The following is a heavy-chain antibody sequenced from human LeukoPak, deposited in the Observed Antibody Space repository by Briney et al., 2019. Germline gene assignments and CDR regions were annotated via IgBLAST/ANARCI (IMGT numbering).Heavy chain of an antibody. J-gene: IGHJ5*02. CDR1: GYSFTSYW. Sequence: GEFLKISCKGSGYSFTSYWIGWERQMPGKGLEWMGIIYPGDSDTRYSPSFQGQVTISADKSISTAYLQWSSLKASDTAMYYCARARRTNWFDPWGQGTLVTVSS. CDR2: IYPGDSDT. V-gene: IGHV5-51*01. CDR3: ARARRTNWFDP.